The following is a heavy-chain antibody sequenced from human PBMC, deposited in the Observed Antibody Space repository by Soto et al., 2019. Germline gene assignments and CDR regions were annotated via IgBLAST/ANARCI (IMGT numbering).Heavy chain of an antibody. Sequence: SLRLSCSASGFSFSGYAMSWVRQSAGKGLGWVANIKQDGSEKYYVDSVKGRFTISRDNAKNSLYLQMNSLRAEDTAVYYCARFYYDSSGYLPSPYYYYYGMDVWGQGTTVTVSS. CDR1: GFSFSGYA. J-gene: IGHJ6*02. D-gene: IGHD3-22*01. V-gene: IGHV3-7*01. CDR2: IKQDGSEK. CDR3: ARFYYDSSGYLPSPYYYYYGMDV.